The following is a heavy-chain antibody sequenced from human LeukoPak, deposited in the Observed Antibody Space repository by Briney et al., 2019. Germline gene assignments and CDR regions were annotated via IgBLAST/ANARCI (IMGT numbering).Heavy chain of an antibody. J-gene: IGHJ2*01. V-gene: IGHV4-59*01. D-gene: IGHD6-13*01. Sequence: SETLSLTWTVSGDSISTYYWSWIRQSPGKGLEWIGYIYYSGITKYNPSLKSRVTISVDTSRNQFSLKLSSVTAADTAVYYCARTSTHGYTSPYWYFDLWGRGTLVTVSS. CDR1: GDSISTYY. CDR2: IYYSGIT. CDR3: ARTSTHGYTSPYWYFDL.